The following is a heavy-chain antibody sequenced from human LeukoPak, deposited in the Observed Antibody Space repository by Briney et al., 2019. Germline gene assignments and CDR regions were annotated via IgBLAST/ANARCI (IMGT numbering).Heavy chain of an antibody. V-gene: IGHV3-30*18. Sequence: GGSLRLSCAASGFTFSSFAMHWVRQAPGKGLEWVAVISNEGTNEFSADSVKGRFTISRDNSKNTLYLQMNSLRAEDTAVYYCAKGDGGSSSWYPKPYDWFDPWGQGTLVTVSS. CDR1: GFTFSSFA. CDR2: ISNEGTNE. J-gene: IGHJ5*02. D-gene: IGHD6-13*01. CDR3: AKGDGGSSSWYPKPYDWFDP.